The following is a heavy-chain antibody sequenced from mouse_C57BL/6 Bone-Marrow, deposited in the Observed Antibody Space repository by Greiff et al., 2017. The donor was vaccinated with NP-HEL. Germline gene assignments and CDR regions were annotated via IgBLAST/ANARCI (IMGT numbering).Heavy chain of an antibody. J-gene: IGHJ2*01. CDR3: ARHEWKRERREGRGKLRLQGFDY. CDR2: FYPGSGSI. Sequence: QVQLQQSGAELVKPGASVKLSCKASGYTFTEYTIHWVKQRSGQGLEGIGWFYPGSGSIKYNEKFKDKATLTADKSSSTVYMELSRLTSEDSAVYFCARHEWKRERREGRGKLRLQGFDYWGQGTTLTVSS. D-gene: IGHD3-2*02. V-gene: IGHV1-62-2*01. CDR1: GYTFTEYT.